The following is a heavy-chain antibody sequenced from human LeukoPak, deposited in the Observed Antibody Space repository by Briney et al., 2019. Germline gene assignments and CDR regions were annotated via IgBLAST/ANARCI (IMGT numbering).Heavy chain of an antibody. D-gene: IGHD6-13*01. CDR2: ISGSGGTT. CDR3: AKGGKLGTVVAAAGANFDY. Sequence: AGGSLRLSCAASGFSFSSYAMNWVRQAPGKGLEGVSVISGSGGTTYYADSVKGRFTISRDNSKHALHLQVNNLRAQDTALYYCAKGGKLGTVVAAAGANFDYWGQGTLVTVSS. V-gene: IGHV3-23*01. J-gene: IGHJ4*02. CDR1: GFSFSSYA.